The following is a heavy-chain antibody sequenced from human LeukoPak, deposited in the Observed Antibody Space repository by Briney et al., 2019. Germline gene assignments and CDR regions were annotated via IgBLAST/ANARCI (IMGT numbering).Heavy chain of an antibody. J-gene: IGHJ4*02. Sequence: PGGSLRLSCAASGFTFSSYGMHWVRQAPGKGLEWVADIWCDGSNKYYADSVKGRFTISRDNSKNTLYLQMNSLRAEDTAVYYCARYAVYCGGDGYPLYYFDYWGQGTLVTVSS. CDR2: IWCDGSNK. V-gene: IGHV3-33*01. D-gene: IGHD2-21*02. CDR1: GFTFSSYG. CDR3: ARYAVYCGGDGYPLYYFDY.